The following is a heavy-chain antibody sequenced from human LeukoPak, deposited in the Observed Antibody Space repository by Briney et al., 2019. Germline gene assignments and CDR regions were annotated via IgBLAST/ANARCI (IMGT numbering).Heavy chain of an antibody. CDR1: GYRFTNYW. V-gene: IGHV5-51*01. CDR3: ARLGGYCSADDCYSGFDYYYGMDV. J-gene: IGHJ6*02. D-gene: IGHD2-15*01. CDR2: VYPGDDDT. Sequence: GESLKTSCNGSGYRFTNYWIAWVRQMPGKGLDWMGIVYPGDDDTRYSPSFQGQVTISADKSINTAYLQWSSLKASDTAVYYCARLGGYCSADDCYSGFDYYYGMDVWGQGTTVTVSS.